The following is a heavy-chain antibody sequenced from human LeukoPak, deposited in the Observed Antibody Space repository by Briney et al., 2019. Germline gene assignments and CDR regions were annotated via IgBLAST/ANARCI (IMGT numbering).Heavy chain of an antibody. CDR1: GFTFSSYA. CDR2: ISGSGGST. V-gene: IGHV3-23*01. CDR3: AKAPVITFGGVIGPYFDY. J-gene: IGHJ4*02. D-gene: IGHD3-16*02. Sequence: GGSLRLSCAASGFTFSSYAMSWVRQAPGKGLEWVSAISGSGGSTYYADSVKGRFTISRDNSKNTLYLQMNSLRAEDTAVYYCAKAPVITFGGVIGPYFDYWGQGTLVTVSS.